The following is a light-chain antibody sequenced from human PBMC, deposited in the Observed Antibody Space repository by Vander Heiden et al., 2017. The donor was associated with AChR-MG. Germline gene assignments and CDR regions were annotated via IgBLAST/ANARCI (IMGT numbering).Light chain of an antibody. Sequence: QSALTQPASVSGSPGQSITISCTGTSSDVGSYKIVSWYQQHPGKAPKLIIYEVSKRPSGVPNRFSGSKSGNTASLSVSGLQAEDEADYYCSSYAVISTFVFGTGTKVTVL. CDR3: SSYAVISTFV. CDR2: EVS. J-gene: IGLJ1*01. V-gene: IGLV2-23*02. CDR1: SSDVGSYKI.